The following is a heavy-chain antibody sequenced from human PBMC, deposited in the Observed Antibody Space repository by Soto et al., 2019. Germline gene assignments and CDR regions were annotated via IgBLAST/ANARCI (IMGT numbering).Heavy chain of an antibody. CDR1: GYTFTRYG. CDR2: ISGYNGDT. V-gene: IGHV1-18*01. CDR3: XXXXXXXXXYYGMDV. J-gene: IGHJ6*02. Sequence: QGQLVQSGGEVKKPGASVKVSCKASGYTFTRYGISWXXQAXXXXXXXMGWISGYNGDTKYAQKFQGRVTMTVDTXXXXXXXXXXXXXXXXXXXXXXXXXXXXXXXYYGMDVWGQGTTVTVSS.